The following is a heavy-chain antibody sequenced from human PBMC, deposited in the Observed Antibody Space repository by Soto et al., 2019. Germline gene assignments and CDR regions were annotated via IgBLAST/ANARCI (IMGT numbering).Heavy chain of an antibody. V-gene: IGHV2-5*02. Sequence: QITLKESGPSLVKPTQTLTLTCTFSGFSLSTSGVGVGWIRQPPGKALEWLALIYWDDDKRYSPSLKSRLTITKDTSKNQVFLTMTTIDPVDTAKYYCSRTQYSGAFDIWGQGTMVTVSS. D-gene: IGHD6-6*01. CDR1: GFSLSTSGVG. CDR3: SRTQYSGAFDI. J-gene: IGHJ3*02. CDR2: IYWDDDK.